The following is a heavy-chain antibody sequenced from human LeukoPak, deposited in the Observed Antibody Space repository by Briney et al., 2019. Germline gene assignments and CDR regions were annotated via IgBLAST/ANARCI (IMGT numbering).Heavy chain of an antibody. V-gene: IGHV3-7*01. D-gene: IGHD3-22*01. CDR2: IKQDGSEK. CDR1: GFTFSSYW. CDR3: ARSPYYDSSGYLAVAAFDI. J-gene: IGHJ3*02. Sequence: GGSLRLSCAASGFTFSSYWMSWVRQAPGKGLEWVANIKQDGSEKYYVDSVKGRFTISRDNAKNSLYLQMNSLRAEDTAVYYCARSPYYDSSGYLAVAAFDIWGQGTMVTVSS.